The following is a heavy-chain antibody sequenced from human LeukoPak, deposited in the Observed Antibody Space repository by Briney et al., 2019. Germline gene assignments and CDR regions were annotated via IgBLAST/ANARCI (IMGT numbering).Heavy chain of an antibody. D-gene: IGHD7-27*01. CDR1: GFTFGDYG. Sequence: GGSLRLSCTASGFTFGDYGVSWFRQAPGKGLEWVSFISNSGDSIYYADSVKGRFTTSRDNAKNSLFLRMNSLRAEDTAVYYCGRGHWGLDYWGQGALVTVSS. CDR3: GRGHWGLDY. V-gene: IGHV3-11*04. CDR2: ISNSGDSI. J-gene: IGHJ4*02.